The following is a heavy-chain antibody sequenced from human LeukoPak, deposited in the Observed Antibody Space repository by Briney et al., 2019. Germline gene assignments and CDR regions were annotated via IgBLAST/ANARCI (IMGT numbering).Heavy chain of an antibody. CDR3: ARIPHPTYSFDF. V-gene: IGHV3-23*01. Sequence: GGSLRLSCAASGFTFITYAMSWVRQAPEKGLEWVSAISGSGDHTYYADSVKGRFTISRDNSRNTLYLQMNSLRAEDTAIYYCARIPHPTYSFDFWGQGTLVTVSS. CDR1: GFTFITYA. CDR2: ISGSGDHT. J-gene: IGHJ4*02.